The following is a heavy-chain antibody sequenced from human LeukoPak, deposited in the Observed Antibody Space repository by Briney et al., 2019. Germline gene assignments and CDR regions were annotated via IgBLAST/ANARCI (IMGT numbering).Heavy chain of an antibody. CDR2: IYSGGST. D-gene: IGHD2-2*01. J-gene: IGHJ4*02. CDR3: ARSGSTYCSTTSCYCVY. CDR1: GFTVISKF. V-gene: IGHV3-53*01. Sequence: PGGSLRLSCAASGFTVISKFLGWVRQALGMGLEWVSVIYSGGSTYYADSVKGRFTISRDNSKNTLYLQMNSLRAEDTAVYYCARSGSTYCSTTSCYCVYWVQGTRVTVSS.